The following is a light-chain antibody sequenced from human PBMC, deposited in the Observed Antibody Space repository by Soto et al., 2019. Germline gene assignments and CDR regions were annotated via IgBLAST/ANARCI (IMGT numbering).Light chain of an antibody. CDR2: GAS. Sequence: EVVLTKSPATLSVSPGERATLSCRASQSVSSNLAWYQQKPGQAPRLLIYGASTRATGIPARFSGSGSETDFTLTISSLEPEDFGVYYCLHRMNWPLTFGQGTRLEIK. V-gene: IGKV3-15*01. J-gene: IGKJ5*01. CDR1: QSVSSN. CDR3: LHRMNWPLT.